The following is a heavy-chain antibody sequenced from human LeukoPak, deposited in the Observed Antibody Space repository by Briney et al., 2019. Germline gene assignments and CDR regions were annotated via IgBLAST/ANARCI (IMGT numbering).Heavy chain of an antibody. Sequence: GGSLRLSCAASGFTFSSYSMTWVRKAPGKGLGWVSSFSISKTYIYYADSVKGRFTISRDNVKNSLCLQMNSLRAEDTAVYYCARVTSGITGGTYYYYYMDVWGKGTTVTVSS. V-gene: IGHV3-21*01. CDR1: GFTFSSYS. CDR2: FSISKTYI. D-gene: IGHD6-13*01. J-gene: IGHJ6*03. CDR3: ARVTSGITGGTYYYYYMDV.